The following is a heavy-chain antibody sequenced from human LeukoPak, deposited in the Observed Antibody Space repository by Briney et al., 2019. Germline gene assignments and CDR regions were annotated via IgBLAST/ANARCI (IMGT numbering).Heavy chain of an antibody. CDR3: AGGSGDYSPDY. Sequence: GGSLRLSCAASGFTFTTYAMNWVRQAPGKGREWVALIWYDGSNKYYADSVRGRFTISRDNSKNTLYLQMNSLRAEDTALYYCAGGSGDYSPDYWGQGTLVTVSS. J-gene: IGHJ4*02. CDR1: GFTFTTYA. V-gene: IGHV3-33*01. CDR2: IWYDGSNK. D-gene: IGHD4-17*01.